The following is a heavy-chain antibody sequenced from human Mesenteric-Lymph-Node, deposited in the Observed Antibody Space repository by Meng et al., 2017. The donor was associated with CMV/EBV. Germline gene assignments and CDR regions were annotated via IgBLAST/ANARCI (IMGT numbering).Heavy chain of an antibody. Sequence: SVKVSCKASGGPFSSYTISWVRQAPGQGLEWVGRIIPILGVTNYAEKFRGRVTITADKSTSTTYMDLSSLTSEDTAMYYCATDSTPFQRSDQLPGPVFDYWGQGTLVTVSS. D-gene: IGHD2-2*01. CDR2: IIPILGVT. J-gene: IGHJ4*02. V-gene: IGHV1-69*04. CDR3: ATDSTPFQRSDQLPGPVFDY. CDR1: GGPFSSYT.